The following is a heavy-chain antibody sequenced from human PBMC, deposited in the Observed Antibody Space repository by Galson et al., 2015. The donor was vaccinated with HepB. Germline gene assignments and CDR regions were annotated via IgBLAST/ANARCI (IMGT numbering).Heavy chain of an antibody. CDR3: ARVRSVAGTTFDAFDI. V-gene: IGHV1-3*01. CDR1: GYTFTNYA. CDR2: IYAGNGNT. Sequence: SVKVSCKASGYTFTNYAMHWVRQAPGQRLEWMGWIYAGNGNTKYSQKFQDRITLTTDTSASTAYMELSSLRSEDTAVYYCARVRSVAGTTFDAFDIWGQGTMVTVSS. J-gene: IGHJ3*02. D-gene: IGHD6-19*01.